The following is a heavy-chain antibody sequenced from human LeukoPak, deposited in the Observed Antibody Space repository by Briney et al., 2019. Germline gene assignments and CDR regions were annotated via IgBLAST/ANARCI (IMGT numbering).Heavy chain of an antibody. CDR3: ARDQAVGTFDY. Sequence: GASVKVSCKASGYTFTSYGISWVRQAPGQGLEWMGWISAYNGNTNYAQKLQGRVTMTTDTSASTAYMELSSLRSEDTAVYYCARDQAVGTFDYWGQGTLVTVSS. CDR2: ISAYNGNT. CDR1: GYTFTSYG. V-gene: IGHV1-18*01. J-gene: IGHJ4*02. D-gene: IGHD1-26*01.